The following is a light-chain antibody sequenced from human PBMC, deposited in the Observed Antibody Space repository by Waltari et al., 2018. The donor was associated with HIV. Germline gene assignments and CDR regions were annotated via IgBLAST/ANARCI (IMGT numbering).Light chain of an antibody. CDR3: QQYYSTPWT. CDR2: WAS. CDR1: QSVLYSTNNKNY. V-gene: IGKV4-1*01. Sequence: DVVMTQSPDSLAVSLGERATINCKTSQSVLYSTNNKNYLAWYQQKPGQPPRLLIYWASYRKSGVPDRFSGSGSGTDFTLTISDLQAEDVAVYYCQQYYSTPWTFGQGTKVEV. J-gene: IGKJ1*01.